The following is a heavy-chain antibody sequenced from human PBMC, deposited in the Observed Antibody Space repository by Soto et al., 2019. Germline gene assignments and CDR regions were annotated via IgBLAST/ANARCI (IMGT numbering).Heavy chain of an antibody. V-gene: IGHV4-39*01. D-gene: IGHD6-25*01. J-gene: IGHJ4*02. CDR3: ARHVAAEYYFDY. CDR1: GGSISSSSYY. Sequence: TSETLSLTCTVSGGSISSSSYYWCWIRQPPGKGLEWIGSIYYSGSTYYNPSLKSRVTISVDTSKNQFSLKLSSVTAADTSVYYGARHVAAEYYFDYWGQGTLVTVSS. CDR2: IYYSGST.